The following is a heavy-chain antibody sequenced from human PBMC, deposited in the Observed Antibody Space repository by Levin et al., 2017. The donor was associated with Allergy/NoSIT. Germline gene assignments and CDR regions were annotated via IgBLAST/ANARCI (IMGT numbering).Heavy chain of an antibody. CDR3: ARGGYNYGC. CDR2: IKQDGSEK. J-gene: IGHJ4*02. Sequence: GESLKISCAASGFTFSSYWMSWVRQAPGKGPEWVANIKQDGSEKNYVDSVKGRFTISRDNAENSLYLQMNSLRAEDTAVYYCARGGYNYGCWGQGTLVTVSS. D-gene: IGHD5-18*01. V-gene: IGHV3-7*01. CDR1: GFTFSSYW.